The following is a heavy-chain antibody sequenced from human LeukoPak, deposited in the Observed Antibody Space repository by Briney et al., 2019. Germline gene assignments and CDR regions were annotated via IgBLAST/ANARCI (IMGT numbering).Heavy chain of an antibody. Sequence: GSLRLSCAASGFPFSDYSMNWVRQAPGKGLEWVSSISSSGDYIYSADSVKGRFTISRDNAKNSLYLQMTNLSAEDTAVYFCVRDLVRGVHPVFYFDLWGRGTLVTVSS. CDR2: ISSSGDYI. V-gene: IGHV3-21*01. J-gene: IGHJ2*01. D-gene: IGHD3-10*01. CDR1: GFPFSDYS. CDR3: VRDLVRGVHPVFYFDL.